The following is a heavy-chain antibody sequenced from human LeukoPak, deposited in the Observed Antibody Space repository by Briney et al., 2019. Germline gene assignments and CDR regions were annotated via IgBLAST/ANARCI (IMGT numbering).Heavy chain of an antibody. CDR3: ARVDSHTDP. CDR1: GGTFTSYA. V-gene: IGHV1-69*04. CDR2: IIPIFGIA. J-gene: IGHJ5*02. Sequence: SVKVSFKASGGTFTSYAISWVRQAPGQGLEWMGRIIPIFGIANYAQKFQGRVTITADKSTSTAYMELSSLRSEDTAVYYCARVDSHTDPWGQGTLVTVSS. D-gene: IGHD2-21*01.